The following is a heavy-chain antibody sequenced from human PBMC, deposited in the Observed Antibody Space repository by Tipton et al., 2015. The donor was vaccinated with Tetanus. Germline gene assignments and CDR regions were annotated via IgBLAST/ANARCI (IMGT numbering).Heavy chain of an antibody. CDR2: INPDSGGT. CDR1: GYTFTGNY. CDR3: ARGNRGSSWYL. J-gene: IGHJ4*02. D-gene: IGHD6-13*01. Sequence: QVQLVQSGAEVKKPGASVKVSCKAAGYTFTGNYLQWVRQAPGQGLEWMGWINPDSGGTNSAQKFQGRVTMTRDTSISTAYMELSRLRSDDTAVYYCARGNRGSSWYLWGQGTLVTVSS. V-gene: IGHV1-2*02.